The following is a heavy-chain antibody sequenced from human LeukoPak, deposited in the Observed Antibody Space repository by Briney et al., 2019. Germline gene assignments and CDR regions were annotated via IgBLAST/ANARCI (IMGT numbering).Heavy chain of an antibody. D-gene: IGHD2-2*02. CDR3: ARGRRLGYCSSTSCHTTGMP. V-gene: IGHV4-34*01. Sequence: SETLSLTCAVYGGSFSGYYWSWIRQPPGKGLEWIGEINHGGSTNYNPSLKSRVTISVDTSKNQFSLKLSSVTAADTAVYYCARGRRLGYCSSTSCHTTGMPWGQGTLVTVSS. CDR1: GGSFSGYY. CDR2: INHGGST. J-gene: IGHJ5*02.